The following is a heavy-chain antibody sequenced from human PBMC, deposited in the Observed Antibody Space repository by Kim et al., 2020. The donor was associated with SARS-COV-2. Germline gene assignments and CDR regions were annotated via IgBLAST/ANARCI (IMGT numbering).Heavy chain of an antibody. D-gene: IGHD6-19*01. CDR2: ISYDGSNK. V-gene: IGHV3-30*18. CDR3: AKALGIAVAALFDY. Sequence: GGSLRLSCAASGFTFSSYGMHWVRQAPGKGLEWVAVISYDGSNKYYADSVKGRFTISRDNSKNTLYLQMNSLRAEDTAVYYCAKALGIAVAALFDYWGQGTLVTVSS. CDR1: GFTFSSYG. J-gene: IGHJ4*02.